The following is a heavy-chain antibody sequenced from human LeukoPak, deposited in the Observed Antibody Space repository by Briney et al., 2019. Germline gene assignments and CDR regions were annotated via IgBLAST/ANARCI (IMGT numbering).Heavy chain of an antibody. D-gene: IGHD3-10*01. V-gene: IGHV3-73*01. J-gene: IGHJ4*02. CDR2: IRTKANTYAT. CDR1: GFAFSGSA. Sequence: GGSLRLSCVASGFAFSGSAMHWVRQASGKGLEWVGRIRTKANTYATAYAASVKGRFTISRDDSKNMAYLQMNSLKTEDTAVYYCTRLATWFGEPAILDYWGQGTLVTVSS. CDR3: TRLATWFGEPAILDY.